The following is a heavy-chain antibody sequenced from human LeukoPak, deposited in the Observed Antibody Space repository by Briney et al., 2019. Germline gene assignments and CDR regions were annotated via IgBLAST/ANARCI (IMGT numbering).Heavy chain of an antibody. CDR3: ANSYGSGSRFDF. CDR2: IHYSGIT. D-gene: IGHD3-10*01. J-gene: IGHJ4*02. CDR1: GGSITSYY. V-gene: IGHV4-59*01. Sequence: SETLSLTCTVSGGSITSYYWSWIRQPPGKGLEWIGHIHYSGITNYKPSLKSRVTIPVDTPKNQFSLKLSSVTAADTAVYYCANSYGSGSRFDFWGQVTLVIVSS.